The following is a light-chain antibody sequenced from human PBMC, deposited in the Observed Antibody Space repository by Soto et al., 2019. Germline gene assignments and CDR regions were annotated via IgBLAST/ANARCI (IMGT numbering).Light chain of an antibody. Sequence: SYELTQPPSVSVSPGQTASIACSGDKLGNKYACWYQQKPGQSPLLIIYEDTKRPSGIPERFSGSNSGNTATLTISGTQAMDEADYYCQTWVNSAGVFGGGTKVTVL. V-gene: IGLV3-1*01. J-gene: IGLJ2*01. CDR1: KLGNKY. CDR2: EDT. CDR3: QTWVNSAGV.